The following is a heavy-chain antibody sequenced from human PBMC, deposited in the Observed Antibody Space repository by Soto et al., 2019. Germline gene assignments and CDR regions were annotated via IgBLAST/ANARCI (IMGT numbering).Heavy chain of an antibody. CDR1: GYTFTSYG. D-gene: IGHD3-22*01. V-gene: IGHV1-18*01. CDR2: ISAYNGNT. CDR3: ARDEYSSGADAFDI. J-gene: IGHJ3*02. Sequence: GASVKVSCKASGYTFTSYGISWVRQAPGQGLEWMGWISAYNGNTNYAQKLQGRVTMTTDTSTSTAYMELRSLRSDDTAVYYCARDEYSSGADAFDIWGQGTMVTVSS.